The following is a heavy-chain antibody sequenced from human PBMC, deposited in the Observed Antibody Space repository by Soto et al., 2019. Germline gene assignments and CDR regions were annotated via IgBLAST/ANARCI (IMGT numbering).Heavy chain of an antibody. J-gene: IGHJ4*02. CDR1: GFTFSSYS. Sequence: EVQLVESGGGLVKPGGSLRLSCAASGFTFSSYSMNWVRQAPGKGLEWVSSISSSSSYIYYADSVKSRFTISRDNAKNSLYLQMNSLRAEDTAVYYCARGLEDSSGYYYVDYWGQGTLVTVSS. CDR3: ARGLEDSSGYYYVDY. V-gene: IGHV3-21*01. CDR2: ISSSSSYI. D-gene: IGHD3-22*01.